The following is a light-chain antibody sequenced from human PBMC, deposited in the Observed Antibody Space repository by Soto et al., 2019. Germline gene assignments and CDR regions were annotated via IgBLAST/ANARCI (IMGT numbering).Light chain of an antibody. Sequence: DIPMTQSPSTLSASVGDRVTITCRASQSINNWLAWYQQKPGKAPKLLIYKASNLESGVPSRFSGSGSGTEFTLTISSLQPDDFATYYCQQYNSYSRTFGQGTKVEIK. CDR3: QQYNSYSRT. V-gene: IGKV1-5*03. CDR1: QSINNW. J-gene: IGKJ1*01. CDR2: KAS.